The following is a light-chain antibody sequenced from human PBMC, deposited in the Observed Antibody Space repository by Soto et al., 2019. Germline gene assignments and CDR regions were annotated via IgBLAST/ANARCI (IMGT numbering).Light chain of an antibody. J-gene: IGKJ5*01. CDR1: QSISSNY. CDR2: GAS. Sequence: EIVLTQSPGTLSLSPGERATLSCRASQSISSNYLAWYQQKPGQAPRLFIYGASNRATGIPDRFSDSGSGTDFTLTISRLEPEDFAVYYCQQYASPITFGQGTRLEIK. CDR3: QQYASPIT. V-gene: IGKV3-20*01.